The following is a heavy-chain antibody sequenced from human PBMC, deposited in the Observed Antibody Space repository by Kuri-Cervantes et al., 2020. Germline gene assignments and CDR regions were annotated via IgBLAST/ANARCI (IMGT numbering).Heavy chain of an antibody. D-gene: IGHD6-19*01. V-gene: IGHV4-59*11. CDR1: GGSITSHS. CDR3: ARLNSSGWYFRWFDP. J-gene: IGHJ5*02. CDR2: IYYSGST. Sequence: SETLSLTCTVSGGSITSHSWNWIRQPPGKGLEWIAYIYYSGSTNYSPSLKSRVTISVDTSKNQFSLKLSSVTAADTAVYYCARLNSSGWYFRWFDPWGQGTLVTVSS.